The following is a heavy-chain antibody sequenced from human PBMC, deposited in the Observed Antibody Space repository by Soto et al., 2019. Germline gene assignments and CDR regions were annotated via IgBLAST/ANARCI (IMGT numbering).Heavy chain of an antibody. CDR1: GGSISSGGYS. J-gene: IGHJ4*02. CDR2: IYHSGST. V-gene: IGHV4-30-2*01. CDR3: ASLNRRLAYFDY. Sequence: LSLTCAVSGGSISSGGYSWSWIRQPPGKGLEWIGYIYHSGSTYYNPSLKSRVTISVDRSKNQFSLKLSSVTAADTAVYYCASLNRRLAYFDYWGQGTLVTVSS.